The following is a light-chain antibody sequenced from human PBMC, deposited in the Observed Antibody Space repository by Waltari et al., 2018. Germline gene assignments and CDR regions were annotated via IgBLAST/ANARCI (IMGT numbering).Light chain of an antibody. CDR1: QSIDRW. CDR3: QQYYSDSIT. Sequence: DIQMTQSPSTLSASVGDRVTITCRASQSIDRWLAWHQQKPGKAPKALIYKTSSLESGVPSRFSGSGSGTEFSLTISSLQPDDFATYYCQQYYSDSITFGQGTRLEIK. V-gene: IGKV1-5*03. J-gene: IGKJ5*01. CDR2: KTS.